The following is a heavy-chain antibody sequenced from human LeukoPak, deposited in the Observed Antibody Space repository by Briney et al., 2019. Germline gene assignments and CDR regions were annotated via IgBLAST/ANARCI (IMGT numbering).Heavy chain of an antibody. CDR1: GGSISSYY. J-gene: IGHJ4*02. Sequence: AETLSLTCTVSGGSISSYYWGWIRQPAGKGREWIGCIDTSGSTNYNPSLKSGVTMSVDTSKKQFSLKLSSVTAADTAVYYCAREGVVVVAATFLYYFDYWRQATLVTVSS. CDR2: IDTSGST. CDR3: AREGVVVVAATFLYYFDY. D-gene: IGHD2-15*01. V-gene: IGHV4-4*07.